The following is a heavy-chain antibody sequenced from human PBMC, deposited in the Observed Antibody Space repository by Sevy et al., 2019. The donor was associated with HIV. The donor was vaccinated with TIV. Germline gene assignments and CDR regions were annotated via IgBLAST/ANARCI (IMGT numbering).Heavy chain of an antibody. CDR3: ARVGVGYCSRTSCGDAFDI. D-gene: IGHD2-2*01. CDR2: ISAYNGNT. CDR1: GYTFTSYG. J-gene: IGHJ3*02. V-gene: IGHV1-18*01. Sequence: ASVKVSCKASGYTFTSYGISWVRQAPGQGLEWMGWISAYNGNTNYAQKLQGRVTMTTDTSTSTAYMELRSLRSDDTAVSYCARVGVGYCSRTSCGDAFDIWGQGTMVTVSS.